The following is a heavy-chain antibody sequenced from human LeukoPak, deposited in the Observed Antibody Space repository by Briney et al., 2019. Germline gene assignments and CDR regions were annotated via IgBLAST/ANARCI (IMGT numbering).Heavy chain of an antibody. V-gene: IGHV3-11*01. Sequence: GGSLRLSCAASGFTFSDYYMSWIRQAPGKGLEWVSYISSSGSTIYYADSVKGRFTISRDNAKNSLYLQMNSLRSEDTAVYYCARDNDSRDPPHFDYWGQGTLVTVSS. CDR2: ISSSGSTI. CDR3: ARDNDSRDPPHFDY. J-gene: IGHJ4*02. CDR1: GFTFSDYY. D-gene: IGHD3-16*01.